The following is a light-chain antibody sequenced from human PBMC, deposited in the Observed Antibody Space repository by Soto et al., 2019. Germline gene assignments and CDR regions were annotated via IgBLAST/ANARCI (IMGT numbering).Light chain of an antibody. J-gene: IGKJ1*01. Sequence: DIQLTQSPSSLSASVGDRVTITCRASQSISNFLNWYQQKPGQAPKLLISSASNVQSGVPSRFSGRGSGTEFTLTISGLQPEDSASYGGQQRYNFPRTFGQGTKVEIK. CDR2: SAS. CDR3: QQRYNFPRT. CDR1: QSISNF. V-gene: IGKV1-39*01.